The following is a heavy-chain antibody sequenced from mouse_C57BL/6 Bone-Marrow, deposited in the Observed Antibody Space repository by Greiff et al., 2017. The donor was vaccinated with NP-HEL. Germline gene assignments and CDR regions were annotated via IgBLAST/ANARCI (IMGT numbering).Heavy chain of an antibody. CDR2: IYPGSGST. CDR3: ARGGACGKPFDY. CDR1: GYTFTSYW. V-gene: IGHV1-55*01. J-gene: IGHJ2*01. Sequence: QVQLQQPGAELVKPGASVKMSCKASGYTFTSYWITWAKQRPGQGLEWIGDIYPGSGSTNYNEKFKSKATLTVDTSSSTAYMQLSSLTSEDAAVYYCARGGACGKPFDYWGQGTTLTVSS. D-gene: IGHD1-1*02.